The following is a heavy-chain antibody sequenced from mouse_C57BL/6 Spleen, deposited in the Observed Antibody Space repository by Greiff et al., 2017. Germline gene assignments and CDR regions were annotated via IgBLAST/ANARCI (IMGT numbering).Heavy chain of an antibody. J-gene: IGHJ2*01. CDR2: IDPSDSYT. CDR1: GYTFTSYW. V-gene: IGHV1-69*01. D-gene: IGHD1-1*01. CDR3: ARGGYYGSSTYYFDY. Sequence: VQLQQPGAELVMPGASVKLSCKASGYTFTSYWMHWVKQRPGQGLEWIGEIDPSDSYTNYNQKFKGKSTLTVDKSSSTAYMQLSSLTSEDSAVYYWARGGYYGSSTYYFDYWGQGTTLTVSS.